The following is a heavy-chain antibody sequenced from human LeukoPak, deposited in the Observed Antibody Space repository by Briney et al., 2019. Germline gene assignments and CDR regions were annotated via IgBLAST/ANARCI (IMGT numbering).Heavy chain of an antibody. V-gene: IGHV4-39*01. CDR1: GDSISSSKYY. CDR2: IYKSGST. J-gene: IGHJ4*02. Sequence: SETLSLTCTVFGDSISSSKYYWGWIRQSPGKGLEWIGSIYKSGSTSYNPSLKSRVIISVDTSRNQFSLKLNSVSAADTAVYYCARSLSMAGLTWGQGTLVAVSS. D-gene: IGHD6-19*01. CDR3: ARSLSMAGLT.